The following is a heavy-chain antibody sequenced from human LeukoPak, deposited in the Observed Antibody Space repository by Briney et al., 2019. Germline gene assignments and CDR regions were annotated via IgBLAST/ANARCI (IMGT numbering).Heavy chain of an antibody. Sequence: SVKVSCKAAGGTFSSYAISWVRQAPGQGLEWMGGIIPIFGTANYAQKFQGRVTITADESTSTAYMELSSLRSEDTAVYYCARLGDYYDSSGYYGYVDYWGQGTLVTVSS. CDR2: IIPIFGTA. J-gene: IGHJ4*02. CDR3: ARLGDYYDSSGYYGYVDY. V-gene: IGHV1-69*13. D-gene: IGHD3-22*01. CDR1: GGTFSSYA.